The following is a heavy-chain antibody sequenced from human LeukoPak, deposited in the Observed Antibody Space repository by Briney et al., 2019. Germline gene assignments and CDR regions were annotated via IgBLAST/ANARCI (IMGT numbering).Heavy chain of an antibody. V-gene: IGHV4-39*07. Sequence: SETLSLTCTVSGGSISSSSYYWGWIRQPPGKGLEWIGSIYYSGSTYYNPSLKSRVTISVDTSKNQFSLKLSSVTAADTAVYYCASTLRSGSAYWGQGTLVTVSS. D-gene: IGHD3-3*01. CDR3: ASTLRSGSAY. CDR1: GGSISSSSYY. J-gene: IGHJ4*02. CDR2: IYYSGST.